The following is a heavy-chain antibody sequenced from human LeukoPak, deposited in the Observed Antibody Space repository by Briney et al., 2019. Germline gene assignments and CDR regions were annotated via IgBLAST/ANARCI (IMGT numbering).Heavy chain of an antibody. J-gene: IGHJ6*02. CDR3: ARSSGPDDYGDYDRYYYGMDV. D-gene: IGHD4-17*01. CDR2: IIPILGIA. V-gene: IGHV1-69*04. CDR1: GYTFTSYG. Sequence: SVKVSCKASGYTFTSYGISWVRQAPGQGLEWMGRIIPILGIANYAQKFQGRVTITADKSTSTAYMELSSLRSEDTAVYYCARSSGPDDYGDYDRYYYGMDVWGQGTTVTVSS.